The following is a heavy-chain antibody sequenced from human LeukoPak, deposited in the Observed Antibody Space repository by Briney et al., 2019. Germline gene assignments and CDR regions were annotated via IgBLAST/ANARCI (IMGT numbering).Heavy chain of an antibody. CDR2: ISYDGSNK. J-gene: IGHJ4*02. D-gene: IGHD6-19*01. CDR3: AKGSSGWYKDY. Sequence: GGSLRLSCAASGFTFSSYGMHWVRQAPGKGLEWVAVISYDGSNKYYADSVKGRFTISRDNSKNTLYLQMNSLRAEDTAVYYCAKGSSGWYKDYWGQGTLVTVSS. V-gene: IGHV3-30*18. CDR1: GFTFSSYG.